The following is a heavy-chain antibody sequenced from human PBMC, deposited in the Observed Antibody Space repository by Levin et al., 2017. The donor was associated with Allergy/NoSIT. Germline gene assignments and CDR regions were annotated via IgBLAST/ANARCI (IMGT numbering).Heavy chain of an antibody. D-gene: IGHD1-26*01. J-gene: IGHJ4*02. CDR2: MNPNSGNT. CDR3: ARGVGAVAY. Sequence: PGGSLRLSCKASGYTFTSYDINWVRQATGQGLEWMGWMNPNSGNTGYAQKFQGRVTMTRNTSISTAYMELSSLRSEDTAVYYCARGVGAVAYWGQGTLVTVSS. CDR1: GYTFTSYD. V-gene: IGHV1-8*01.